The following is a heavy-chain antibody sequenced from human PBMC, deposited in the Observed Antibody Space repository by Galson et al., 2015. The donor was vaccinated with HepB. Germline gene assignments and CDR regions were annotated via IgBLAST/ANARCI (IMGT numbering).Heavy chain of an antibody. J-gene: IGHJ5*02. CDR3: AKDHGERLPASVRGTWFGP. V-gene: IGHV3-33*06. CDR1: GFTFSSYG. CDR2: IWYDGTNK. D-gene: IGHD1-26*01. Sequence: SLRLSCAASGFTFSSYGMHWVRQAPGKGLEWVAVIWYDGTNKYYADSVKGRFTISRDNSKNTLYLQMNSLRAEDTAVYYCAKDHGERLPASVRGTWFGPWGQGTLVTVSS.